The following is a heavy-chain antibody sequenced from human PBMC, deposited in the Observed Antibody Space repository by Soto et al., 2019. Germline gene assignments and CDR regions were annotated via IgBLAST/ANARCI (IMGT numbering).Heavy chain of an antibody. CDR3: ARGNHRWLQLWYFDL. J-gene: IGHJ2*01. CDR1: GGTFSNYP. CDR2: IIPIFGTV. V-gene: IGHV1-69*13. Sequence: SVKVSCKASGGTFSNYPISWVRQVPGQGLEWMGGIIPIFGTVNYAQKFQGRVTITADESTSTAYMELSSLRSEDTAVYYCARGNHRWLQLWYFDLWGRGTLVTVSS. D-gene: IGHD5-12*01.